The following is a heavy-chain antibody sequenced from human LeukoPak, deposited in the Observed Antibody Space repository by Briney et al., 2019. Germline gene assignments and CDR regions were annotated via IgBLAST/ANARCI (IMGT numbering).Heavy chain of an antibody. CDR3: ARLNYYQSSVQGRYVDY. CDR1: GGSISSSSYY. D-gene: IGHD3-16*01. V-gene: IGHV4-39*01. Sequence: SETLSLTCTVSGGSISSSSYYWGWIRQPPGKGLEWIGTIYYSGGTYYNPSLKSRVTISVDTSKNLFSLKLSSVTATDTAVYYCARLNYYQSSVQGRYVDYWGQGTLVTVSS. J-gene: IGHJ4*02. CDR2: IYYSGGT.